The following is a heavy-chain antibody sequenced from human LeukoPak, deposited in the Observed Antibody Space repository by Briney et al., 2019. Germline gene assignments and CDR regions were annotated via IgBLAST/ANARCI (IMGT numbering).Heavy chain of an antibody. D-gene: IGHD4-17*01. CDR2: IIPIFGTA. CDR3: ARELGDYGDYVDAFDI. J-gene: IGHJ3*02. V-gene: IGHV1-69*05. CDR1: GGTFSSYA. Sequence: RRASVKVSCKASGGTFSSYAISWVRQAPGQGLEWMGRIIPIFGTANYAQKFQGRVTITTDESTSTAYMELSSLRSEDTAVYYYARELGDYGDYVDAFDIWGQGTMVTVSS.